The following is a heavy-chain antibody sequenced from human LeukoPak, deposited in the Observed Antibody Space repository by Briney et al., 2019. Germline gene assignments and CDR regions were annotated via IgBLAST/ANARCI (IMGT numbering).Heavy chain of an antibody. CDR3: VRRNYLSSRIDP. V-gene: IGHV4-61*05. Sequence: SETLSLTCTVSGGSISTSDYLWAWVRQAPGKGPEWIGDFYYNGAAYYNGVTSYSPSLRSRVTISVDTSKNHFSLDLTSVTAADTAVYYCVRRNYLSSRIDPWGQGTLVTVSP. D-gene: IGHD3-16*01. CDR2: FYYNGAA. CDR1: GGSISTSDYL. J-gene: IGHJ5*02.